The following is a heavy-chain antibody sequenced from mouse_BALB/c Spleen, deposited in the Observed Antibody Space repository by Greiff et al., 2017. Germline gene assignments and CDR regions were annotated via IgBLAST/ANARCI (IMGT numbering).Heavy chain of an antibody. CDR3: ARNYDYDDGWFAY. Sequence: EVNLVESGGGLVKPGGSLKLSCAASGFAFSSYDMSWVRQTPEKRLEWVAYISSGGGSTYYPDTVKGRFTISRDNAKNTLYLQMSSLKSEDTAMYYCARNYDYDDGWFAYWGQGTLVTVSA. D-gene: IGHD2-4*01. J-gene: IGHJ3*01. CDR2: ISSGGGST. V-gene: IGHV5-12-1*01. CDR1: GFAFSSYD.